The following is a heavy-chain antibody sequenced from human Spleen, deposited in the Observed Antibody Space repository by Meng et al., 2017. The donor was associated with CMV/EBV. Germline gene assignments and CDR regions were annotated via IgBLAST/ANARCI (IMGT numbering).Heavy chain of an antibody. CDR2: INANSGGT. Sequence: FTSYGISWVRQAPGQGLEWMGWINANSGGTNYAQKFQGRVTVTRDTSISTAYMELSRLRSDDTAVYYCARRGPSYCGVDCLAWFDPWGQGTLVTVSS. CDR1: FTSYG. CDR3: ARRGPSYCGVDCLAWFDP. V-gene: IGHV1-2*02. D-gene: IGHD2-21*01. J-gene: IGHJ5*02.